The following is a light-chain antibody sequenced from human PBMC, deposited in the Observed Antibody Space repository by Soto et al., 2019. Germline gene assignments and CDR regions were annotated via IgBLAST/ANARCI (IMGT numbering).Light chain of an antibody. CDR1: QGIRSN. J-gene: IGKJ4*01. V-gene: IGKV1-9*01. Sequence: DIQLTQSPSFLSTSIGDRVTITCRASQGIRSNLAWYQQKPGKAPKLLIYAASTLQSGVPTRFSGSGSGTEFTLTISSLQPEDVASYYCQQLNSYPLTFGGGTKVEI. CDR2: AAS. CDR3: QQLNSYPLT.